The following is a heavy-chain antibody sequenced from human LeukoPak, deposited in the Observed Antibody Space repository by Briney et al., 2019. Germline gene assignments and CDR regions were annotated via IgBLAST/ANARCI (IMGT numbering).Heavy chain of an antibody. Sequence: SETLSLTCTVSGGSISSYYWSWIRQPPGKGLEWIGYIYYSGSTNYNPSLKSRVTISVDTSKNQFSLKLSSVTAADTAVYYCARVDTAGARNAYYFDYWGQGTLVTVSS. J-gene: IGHJ4*02. CDR2: IYYSGST. D-gene: IGHD5-18*01. V-gene: IGHV4-59*01. CDR3: ARVDTAGARNAYYFDY. CDR1: GGSISSYY.